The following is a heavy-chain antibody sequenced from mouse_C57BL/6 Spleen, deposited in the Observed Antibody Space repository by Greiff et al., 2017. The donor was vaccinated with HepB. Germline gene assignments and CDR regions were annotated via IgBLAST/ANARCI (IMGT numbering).Heavy chain of an antibody. D-gene: IGHD1-1*01. V-gene: IGHV1-69*01. Sequence: VQLQQPGAELVMPGASVKLSCKASGYTFTSYWMHWVKQRPGQGLEWIGEIDPSDSYTNYNQKFKGKSTLTVDKSSSTAYMQLSSLTSEDSAVYYCARLTTVVARYFDVWGTGTTVTVPS. CDR3: ARLTTVVARYFDV. CDR1: GYTFTSYW. J-gene: IGHJ1*03. CDR2: IDPSDSYT.